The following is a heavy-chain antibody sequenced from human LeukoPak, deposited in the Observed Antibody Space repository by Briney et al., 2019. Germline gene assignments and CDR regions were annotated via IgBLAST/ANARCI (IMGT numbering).Heavy chain of an antibody. V-gene: IGHV3-48*01. Sequence: PGGSLRLSCAASGFTFSSYGMHWVRQAPGKGLEWVSYISGGSSTIYNADSVKGRFTISRDNAKNLLYLLMDTLRAEDTAVYYCARVGSNQWLDYWGQGTLVTVSS. J-gene: IGHJ4*02. CDR2: ISGGSSTI. D-gene: IGHD6-19*01. CDR1: GFTFSSYG. CDR3: ARVGSNQWLDY.